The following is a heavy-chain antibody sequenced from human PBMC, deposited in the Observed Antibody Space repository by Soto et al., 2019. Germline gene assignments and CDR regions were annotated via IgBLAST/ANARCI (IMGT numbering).Heavy chain of an antibody. V-gene: IGHV1-69*13. D-gene: IGHD3-22*01. CDR1: GGTFSSYA. CDR2: IIPIFGTA. Sequence: GASVKVSCKASGGTFSSYAISWVRQAPGQGLEWMGGIIPIFGTANYAQKFQGRVTITADESTSTAYMELSSLRSEDTAVYYCAITYYYVSSGYYYERSWDAFDIGGKGTMATVPS. CDR3: AITYYYVSSGYYYERSWDAFDI. J-gene: IGHJ3*02.